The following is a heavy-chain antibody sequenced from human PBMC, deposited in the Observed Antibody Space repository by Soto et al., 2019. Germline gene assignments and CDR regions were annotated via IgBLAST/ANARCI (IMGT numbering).Heavy chain of an antibody. J-gene: IGHJ4*02. CDR1: GFTFSSYA. D-gene: IGHD2-21*02. V-gene: IGHV3-48*02. Sequence: EVQLLESGGGLVQPGGSLRLSCAASGFTFSSYAMSWVRQAPGRGLEWLSYISSNSRTKYYADSVRGRFTISRDNSKNSLYLQMYSLRDEDTAVYYCTRDGGGGDRSDYWGQGTLVTVSS. CDR3: TRDGGGGDRSDY. CDR2: ISSNSRTK.